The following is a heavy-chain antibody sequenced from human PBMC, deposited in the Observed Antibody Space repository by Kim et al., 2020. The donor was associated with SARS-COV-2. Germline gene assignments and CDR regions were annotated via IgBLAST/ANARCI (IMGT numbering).Heavy chain of an antibody. J-gene: IGHJ4*02. D-gene: IGHD3-10*01. CDR2: ISSSGSTI. V-gene: IGHV3-11*04. CDR3: ARGHSLGVTMVRRVIGY. Sequence: GGSLRLSCAASGFTFSDYYMSWIRQAPGKGLEWVSYISSSGSTIYYADSVKGRFTISRDNAKNSLYLQMNSLRAEDTAVYYCARGHSLGVTMVRRVIGYWGQRALVTVSS. CDR1: GFTFSDYY.